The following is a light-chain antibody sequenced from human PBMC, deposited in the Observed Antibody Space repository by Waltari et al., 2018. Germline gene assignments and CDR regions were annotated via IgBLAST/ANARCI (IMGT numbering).Light chain of an antibody. CDR1: QSVRTY. Sequence: EIVLTQSPATLSLSPGERATLSCRASQSVRTYLTWYQQKPGQAPRLLIYDASNRATGIPARFSGSGSGTDFTLTISSLEPEDFAVYYCQQGITFGQGTRLEIK. V-gene: IGKV3-11*01. CDR3: QQGIT. CDR2: DAS. J-gene: IGKJ5*01.